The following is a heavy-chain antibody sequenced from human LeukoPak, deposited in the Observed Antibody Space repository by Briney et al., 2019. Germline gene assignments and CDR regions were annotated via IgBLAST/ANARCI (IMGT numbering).Heavy chain of an antibody. CDR2: ISSSSSYI. D-gene: IGHD2-2*01. CDR1: GFTFSSYS. Sequence: PGGSLRLSCAASGFTFSSYSMNWVRQAPGKGLEWVSSISSSSSYIYYADSVKGRFTISRDNAKNSLYLQMNSLRAEDTAVYYCARDCDSTSCYPYWGQGTLVTVSS. V-gene: IGHV3-21*01. CDR3: ARDCDSTSCYPY. J-gene: IGHJ4*02.